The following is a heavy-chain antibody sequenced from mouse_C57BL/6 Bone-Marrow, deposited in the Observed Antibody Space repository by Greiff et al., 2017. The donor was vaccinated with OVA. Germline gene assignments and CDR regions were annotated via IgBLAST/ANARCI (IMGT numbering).Heavy chain of an antibody. J-gene: IGHJ2*01. V-gene: IGHV1-64*01. CDR1: GYTFTSYW. CDR3: ASWASNDY. CDR2: IHPNSGST. D-gene: IGHD6-1*01. Sequence: QVQLQQPGAELVKPGASVTLSCKASGYTFTSYWMHWVKQRPGQGLEWIGVIHPNSGSTNYNEKFKSKATLTVDKSSSTAYMQLSSLTSEDSAVYYCASWASNDYWGQGTTLTVSS.